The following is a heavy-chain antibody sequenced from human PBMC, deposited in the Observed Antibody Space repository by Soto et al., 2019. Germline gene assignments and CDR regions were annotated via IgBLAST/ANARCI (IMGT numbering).Heavy chain of an antibody. V-gene: IGHV4-61*08. CDR3: ARWRGSTRRGIDY. CDR2: IYYTGST. J-gene: IGHJ4*02. CDR1: GASIRSGGFY. Sequence: ASETLSLTCSVSGASIRSGGFYWSWLRQSPGKGLEWIGHIYYTGSTKYNPSLKSRVTISVDTSKNQFSLKLNSVTTADTAVYYCARWRGSTRRGIDYWGQGTLVTVSS. D-gene: IGHD2-2*01.